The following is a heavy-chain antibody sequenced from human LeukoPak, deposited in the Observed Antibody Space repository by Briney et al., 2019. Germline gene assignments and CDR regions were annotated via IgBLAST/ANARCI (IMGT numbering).Heavy chain of an antibody. CDR3: AGEGTMVRGVILDRMDV. D-gene: IGHD3-10*01. CDR1: GGSISMGGYY. Sequence: SETLSLTCTVSGGSISMGGYYWSWLRQHPGEGLECIGYIYYSGSTYYNPSLKSRVTISVDTSKNQFSLKLSSVTAADTAVYYCAGEGTMVRGVILDRMDVWGQGTTVTVSS. J-gene: IGHJ6*02. CDR2: IYYSGST. V-gene: IGHV4-31*03.